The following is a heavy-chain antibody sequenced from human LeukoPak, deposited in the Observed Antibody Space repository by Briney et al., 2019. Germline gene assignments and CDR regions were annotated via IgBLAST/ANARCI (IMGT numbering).Heavy chain of an antibody. CDR2: ITPIFGTA. V-gene: IGHV1-69*05. J-gene: IGHJ4*02. CDR3: ARSAVANPNDFWSGYYYYFDY. D-gene: IGHD3-3*01. CDR1: GGTFTTYT. Sequence: SVKLSCKASGGTFTTYTISWVRQAPGQGLEWMGGITPIFGTANYAQKFQGRVTITTGESTSTAYMELSSLRSDDTAVYYCARSAVANPNDFWSGYYYYFDYWGQGTLVTVSS.